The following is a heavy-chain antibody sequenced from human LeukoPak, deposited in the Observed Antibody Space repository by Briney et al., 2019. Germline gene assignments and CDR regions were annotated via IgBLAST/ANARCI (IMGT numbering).Heavy chain of an antibody. J-gene: IGHJ4*02. D-gene: IGHD6-19*01. CDR2: IYSSGST. Sequence: GGSLRLSCAASGFSVRDNYMSWVRQAPGKGLEWVSVIYSSGSTYYTDSVKGRFTISRDNSKNTLYLQMNRLRAEDTAVYYCASRVAVVGLDHWGQGTLVTVSS. CDR1: GFSVRDNY. V-gene: IGHV3-66*01. CDR3: ASRVAVVGLDH.